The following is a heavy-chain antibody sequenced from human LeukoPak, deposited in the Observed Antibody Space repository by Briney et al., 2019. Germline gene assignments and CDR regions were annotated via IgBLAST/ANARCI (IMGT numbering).Heavy chain of an antibody. V-gene: IGHV3-7*01. J-gene: IGHJ4*02. CDR2: INSDGSEQ. Sequence: PGGSLRLSCEVSGFTLSSYWTTSARHIPGEGLEWVAKINSDGSEQHYVESVKGRFTTSRDNGRNSLYLQMGSLRVDGTAVYYCAKVGGWELQRVFENWGEGTLVTVSS. CDR1: GFTLSSYW. CDR3: AKVGGWELQRVFEN. D-gene: IGHD1-26*01.